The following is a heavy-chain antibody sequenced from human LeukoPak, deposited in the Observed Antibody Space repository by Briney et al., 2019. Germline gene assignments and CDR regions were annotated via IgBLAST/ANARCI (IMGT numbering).Heavy chain of an antibody. CDR1: GFTVSSNY. CDR3: ARGGIAAANWFDP. Sequence: RAGGSLRLSCAASGFTVSSNYMSWIRQPPGKGLEWIGEINHSGSTNYNPSLKSRVTISVDTSKNQFSLKLSSVTAADTAVYYCARGGIAAANWFDPWGQGTLVTVSS. J-gene: IGHJ5*02. D-gene: IGHD6-13*01. V-gene: IGHV4-34*01. CDR2: INHSGST.